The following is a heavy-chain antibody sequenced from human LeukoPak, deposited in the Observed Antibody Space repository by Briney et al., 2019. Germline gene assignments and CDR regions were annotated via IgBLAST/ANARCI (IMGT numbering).Heavy chain of an antibody. CDR2: IWYDGSNK. CDR1: GFTFSSYG. D-gene: IGHD2-2*03. J-gene: IGHJ6*02. Sequence: GGSLRLSCAASGFTFSSYGMHWVRQAPGKGLEWLAVIWYDGSNKYYADSVKGRFTISRDNSKNTLYLQMNSLRAEDTAVYYCAKVGPVDIVVVPAAYYGMDVWGQGTTVTVSS. CDR3: AKVGPVDIVVVPAAYYGMDV. V-gene: IGHV3-30*02.